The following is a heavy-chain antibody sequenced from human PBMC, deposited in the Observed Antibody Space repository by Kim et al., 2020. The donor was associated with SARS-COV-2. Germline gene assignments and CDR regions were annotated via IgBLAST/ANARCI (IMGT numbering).Heavy chain of an antibody. CDR2: ISSSSSYI. CDR1: GFTFSSYS. J-gene: IGHJ4*02. CDR3: ARDPPWGVTAIRDY. D-gene: IGHD2-21*02. V-gene: IGHV3-21*01. Sequence: GGSLRLSCAASGFTFSSYSMNWVRQAPGKGLEWVSSISSSSSYIYYADSVKGRFTISRDNAKNSLYLQMNSLRAEDTAVYYCARDPPWGVTAIRDYWGQGTLVTVSS.